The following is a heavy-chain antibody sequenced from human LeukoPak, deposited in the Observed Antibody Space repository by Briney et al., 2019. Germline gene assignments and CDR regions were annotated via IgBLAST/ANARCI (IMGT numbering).Heavy chain of an antibody. CDR2: IYPGDSDT. J-gene: IGHJ4*02. CDR3: ARGSRVGATRNYFDY. CDR1: GYSFTSYW. Sequence: GESLQISCKGSGYSFTSYWIGWVRQMPGKGLEWMGIIYPGDSDTRYSPSFQGQVTISADKSISTAYLQWSSLKASDTAMYYCARGSRVGATRNYFDYWGQGTLVTVSS. D-gene: IGHD1-26*01. V-gene: IGHV5-51*01.